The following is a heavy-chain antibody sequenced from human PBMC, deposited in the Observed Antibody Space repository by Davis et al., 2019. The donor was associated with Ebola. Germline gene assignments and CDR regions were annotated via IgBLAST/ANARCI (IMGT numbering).Heavy chain of an antibody. CDR1: GFTFSSYW. V-gene: IGHV3-33*08. J-gene: IGHJ4*02. D-gene: IGHD3-9*01. CDR3: ARDYPLRYFDWSQYYFDY. Sequence: PGGSLRLSCAASGFTFSSYWMSWVRQAPGKGLEWVAVIWYDGSNKYYADSVKGRFTISRDNSKNTLYLQMNSLRAEDTAVYYCARDYPLRYFDWSQYYFDYWGQGTLVTVSS. CDR2: IWYDGSNK.